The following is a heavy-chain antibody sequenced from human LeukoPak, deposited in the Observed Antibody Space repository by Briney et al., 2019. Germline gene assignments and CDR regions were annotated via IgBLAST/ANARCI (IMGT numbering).Heavy chain of an antibody. CDR3: ANGGSYDY. CDR2: INPNSGGT. CDR1: GGTFIIYA. Sequence: ASVTVSCKASGGTFIIYAISWVRQAPGQGLEWMGWINPNSGGTNYAQKFQGRVTMTRDTSISTAYMELSRLRSDDTAVYYCANGGSYDYWGQGTLVTVSS. J-gene: IGHJ4*02. D-gene: IGHD1-26*01. V-gene: IGHV1-2*02.